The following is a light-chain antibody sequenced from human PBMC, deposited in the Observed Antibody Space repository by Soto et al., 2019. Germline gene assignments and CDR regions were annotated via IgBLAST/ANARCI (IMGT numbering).Light chain of an antibody. CDR1: HTVGTTY. Sequence: EIVLTQSPGTLSFSPGERATLSCRASHTVGTTYLAWYQQKPGQAPRLLIYGASSRATGVPDRFSGSGFGTDFTLTISRLEPDDFAVYYCQQYGISPLTFGGGTKVDIK. CDR3: QQYGISPLT. J-gene: IGKJ4*01. CDR2: GAS. V-gene: IGKV3-20*01.